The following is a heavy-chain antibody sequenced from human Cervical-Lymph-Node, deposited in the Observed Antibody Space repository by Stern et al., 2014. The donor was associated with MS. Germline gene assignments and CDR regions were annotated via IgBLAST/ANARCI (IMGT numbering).Heavy chain of an antibody. V-gene: IGHV4-31*03. CDR2: IYYSGTT. J-gene: IGHJ6*02. CDR3: ARELVVSASYYYGFDV. D-gene: IGHD2-15*01. Sequence: VQLEESGPGLVRPSQTLSLTCTVSGGSINSGGYYWSWIRQYPGRGLEWIGYIYYSGTTYYKPSLKSRVAISVDTSRNQFSLTLSSVTAADTAVYYCARELVVSASYYYGFDVWGQGTTVTVSS. CDR1: GGSINSGGYY.